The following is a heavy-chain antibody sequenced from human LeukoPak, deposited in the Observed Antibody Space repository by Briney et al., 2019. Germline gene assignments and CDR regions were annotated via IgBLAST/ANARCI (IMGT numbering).Heavy chain of an antibody. D-gene: IGHD4-17*01. V-gene: IGHV1-2*02. Sequence: GASEKVSCKDSGYTFTGYYMHWVRQAPGLGLEWMGWINPNSGGTNYAQKFQGRVTMTRDTSISTAYMELSRLRSDDTAVYYCAREDYDDYWGQGTLVTVSS. CDR3: AREDYDDY. CDR1: GYTFTGYY. CDR2: INPNSGGT. J-gene: IGHJ4*02.